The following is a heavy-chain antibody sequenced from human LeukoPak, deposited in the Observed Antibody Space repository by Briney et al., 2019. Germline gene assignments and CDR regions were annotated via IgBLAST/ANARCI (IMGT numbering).Heavy chain of an antibody. Sequence: SETLSLTCTVSGVSISSSNSYWGWIRQPPGKGLEWIGYIYYTGSTNYNPSLKSRVTISVDTSKNQFSLKLTSVTAADTGVYYCASCSVALFGVVIAPFDSWGQGTLVPVSS. D-gene: IGHD3-3*01. J-gene: IGHJ4*02. CDR3: ASCSVALFGVVIAPFDS. CDR1: GVSISSSNSY. CDR2: IYYTGST. V-gene: IGHV4-61*05.